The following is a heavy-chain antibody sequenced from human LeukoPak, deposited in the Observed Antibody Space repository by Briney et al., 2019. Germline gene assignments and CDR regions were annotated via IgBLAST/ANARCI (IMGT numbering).Heavy chain of an antibody. CDR3: ARDDMYSTGWYSTY. CDR2: IYSGST. J-gene: IGHJ4*02. V-gene: IGHV4-4*07. CDR1: GGSISNYY. D-gene: IGHD6-19*01. Sequence: SETLSLTRTVSGGSISNYYWSWIRQPAGKGLEWIGRIYSGSTSYNPSLKSRVTMSADTSKNQFSLKLNSVTAADTAVYYCARDDMYSTGWYSTYWGQGTLVTVSS.